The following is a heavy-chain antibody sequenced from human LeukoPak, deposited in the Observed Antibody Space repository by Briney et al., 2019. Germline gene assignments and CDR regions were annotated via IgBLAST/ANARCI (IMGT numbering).Heavy chain of an antibody. V-gene: IGHV3-33*03. CDR1: GFTFSSYG. Sequence: GGSLRLSCAASGFTFSSYGMHWVRQAPGKGLEWVAVIWHDGSNKYYADSVKGRFTISRDNAKNSLYLQMNSLRAEDTAVYYCAHLSIVAAVDYWGQGTLVTVSS. CDR2: IWHDGSNK. CDR3: AHLSIVAAVDY. D-gene: IGHD6-13*01. J-gene: IGHJ4*02.